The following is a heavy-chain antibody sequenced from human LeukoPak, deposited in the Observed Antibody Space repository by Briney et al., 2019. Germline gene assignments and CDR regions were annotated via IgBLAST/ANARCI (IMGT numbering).Heavy chain of an antibody. CDR3: ARAPRIVVVPAAKFRAFDI. D-gene: IGHD2-2*01. J-gene: IGHJ3*02. CDR1: GYTFTSYG. Sequence: ASVKVSCKASGYTFTSYGISWVRQAPGQGLEWMGWISAYNGNTNYAQKLQGRVTMTTDTSTSTAYMELRSLRSDDTAVYYCARAPRIVVVPAAKFRAFDIWGQGTMVTVSS. CDR2: ISAYNGNT. V-gene: IGHV1-18*01.